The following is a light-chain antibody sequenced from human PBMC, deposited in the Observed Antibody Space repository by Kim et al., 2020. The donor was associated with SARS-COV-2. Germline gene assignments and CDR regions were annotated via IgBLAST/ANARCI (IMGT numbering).Light chain of an antibody. CDR1: QDINTW. CDR3: QQANSFPPWT. V-gene: IGKV1-12*01. J-gene: IGKJ1*01. Sequence: IQLTQPPSSVSASVGDRVTITCRASQDINTWLGWYQQKPGKAPKLLIYGASNLQSGVPSRFSGSGSGTDFTLTISRLQPDDCATYYCQQANSFPPWTFGQGTKVDIK. CDR2: GAS.